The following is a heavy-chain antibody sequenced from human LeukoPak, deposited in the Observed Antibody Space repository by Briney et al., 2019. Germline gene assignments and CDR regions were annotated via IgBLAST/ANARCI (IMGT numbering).Heavy chain of an antibody. Sequence: SETLSLTCAVYGGSFSGYYWSWIRQPPGKGLEWIGEINHSGSTNYNPSLKSRVTISVDTSKNQFSLKLSSVTAADTAVYYCARDLYDFWSGYPYWGQGTLVTVSS. J-gene: IGHJ4*02. CDR1: GGSFSGYY. CDR3: ARDLYDFWSGYPY. D-gene: IGHD3-3*01. CDR2: INHSGST. V-gene: IGHV4-34*01.